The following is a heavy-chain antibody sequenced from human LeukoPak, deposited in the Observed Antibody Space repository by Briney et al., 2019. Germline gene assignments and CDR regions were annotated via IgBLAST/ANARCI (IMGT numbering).Heavy chain of an antibody. CDR2: ISGDGGST. V-gene: IGHV3-43*02. D-gene: IGHD4-17*01. J-gene: IGHJ6*02. Sequence: GGSLRLSCAASGFTFDDYAMHWVRQAPGKGLEWVSLISGDGGSTYYADSVKGRFTISRDNSKNSLYLQMNSLRTEDTALYYCGTGGLRFYLDVWGQGTTVTVSS. CDR1: GFTFDDYA. CDR3: GTGGLRFYLDV.